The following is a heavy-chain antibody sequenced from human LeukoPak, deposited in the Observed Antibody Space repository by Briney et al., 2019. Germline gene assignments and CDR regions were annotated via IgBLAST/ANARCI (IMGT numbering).Heavy chain of an antibody. CDR1: GGSISSGDYY. Sequence: SETLSLTCTVSGGSISSGDYYWSWIRQPPGKGLEWIGYIYYSGSTYYNPSLKSRVTISVDTSKNQFSLKLSSVTAADTAVYYCAGGQRNYYYYGMDVWGQGTTVTVSS. D-gene: IGHD3-16*01. CDR3: AGGQRNYYYYGMDV. V-gene: IGHV4-30-4*01. CDR2: IYYSGST. J-gene: IGHJ6*02.